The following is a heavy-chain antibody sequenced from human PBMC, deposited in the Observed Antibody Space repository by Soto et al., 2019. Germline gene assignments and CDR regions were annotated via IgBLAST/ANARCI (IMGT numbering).Heavy chain of an antibody. Sequence: QVRLVESGGGVIQPGRSLRLSCAASGFTFSSHTMHWVRRARGKGLEWVGVIAYDGNIEYYADSVTGRFTISRDNSKNTLYLQMNSLRPEDTAVYYCARVPETLRHPKYAHNWFEPWGQGTLVTVSS. CDR2: IAYDGNIE. D-gene: IGHD2-8*01. CDR1: GFTFSSHT. V-gene: IGHV3-30-3*01. J-gene: IGHJ5*02. CDR3: ARVPETLRHPKYAHNWFEP.